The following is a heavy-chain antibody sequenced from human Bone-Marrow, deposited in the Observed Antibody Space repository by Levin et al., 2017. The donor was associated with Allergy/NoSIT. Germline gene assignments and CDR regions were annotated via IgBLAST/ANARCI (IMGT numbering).Heavy chain of an antibody. CDR2: INTNTGNP. J-gene: IGHJ6*02. CDR1: GYTFTSYA. V-gene: IGHV7-4-1*02. Sequence: ASVKVSCKASGYTFTSYAMNWVRQAPGQGLEWMGWINTNTGNPTYAQGFTGRFVFSLDTSVSTAYLQISSLKAEDTAVYYCATPHPLIVVVPAAPSPYDYYGMDVWGQGTTVTVSS. CDR3: ATPHPLIVVVPAAPSPYDYYGMDV. D-gene: IGHD2-2*01.